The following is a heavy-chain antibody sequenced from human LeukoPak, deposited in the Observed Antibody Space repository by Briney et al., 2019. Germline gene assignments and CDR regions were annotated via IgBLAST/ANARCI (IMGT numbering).Heavy chain of an antibody. CDR3: ARGSLGTTAVDY. J-gene: IGHJ4*02. D-gene: IGHD1-26*01. Sequence: GGSLRLSCAASGFTFSTYAMLWLRQAPGKGLVWVSVISYDGSNKYYADSVKGRFTISRDNSKDTLYLQMNSLKAEDTAVYYCARGSLGTTAVDYWGQGTLVTVSS. CDR2: ISYDGSNK. V-gene: IGHV3-30*04. CDR1: GFTFSTYA.